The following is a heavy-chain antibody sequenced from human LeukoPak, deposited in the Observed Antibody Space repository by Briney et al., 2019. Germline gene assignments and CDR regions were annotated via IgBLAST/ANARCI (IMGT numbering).Heavy chain of an antibody. CDR2: IDPNSGNT. Sequence: GASVKVSCKASGYTFTAYYIHWVRQAPGQGLEWMGRIDPNSGNTIYAQKFQGRVTMTRDTSISTAYMELSRLRSDDTAVYYCARAVTTDYWGQGTLVTVSS. CDR1: GYTFTAYY. D-gene: IGHD4-17*01. CDR3: ARAVTTDY. V-gene: IGHV1-2*06. J-gene: IGHJ4*02.